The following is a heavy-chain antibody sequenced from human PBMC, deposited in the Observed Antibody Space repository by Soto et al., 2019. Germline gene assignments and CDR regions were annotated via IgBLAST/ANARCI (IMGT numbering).Heavy chain of an antibody. CDR1: GGSFSGYY. V-gene: IGHV4-34*01. J-gene: IGHJ6*03. CDR2: INHSGST. Sequence: SETLSLTCAVYGGSFSGYYWSWIRQPPGKGLEWIGEINHSGSTNYNPSLKSRVTISVDTSKNQFSLKLSSVTAADTAVYYCARGVVVVPAAMAGYYMDVWGKGTTVTVSS. D-gene: IGHD2-2*01. CDR3: ARGVVVVPAAMAGYYMDV.